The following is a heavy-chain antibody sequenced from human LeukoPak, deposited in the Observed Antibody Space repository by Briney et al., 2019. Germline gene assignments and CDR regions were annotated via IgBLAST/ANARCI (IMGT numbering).Heavy chain of an antibody. V-gene: IGHV4-59*01. CDR2: IYYSGFT. Sequence: SETLSLTCTVAGGSISRYYWNWIRQPPAKGLEWIGYIYYSGFTNYNPSLKSRVTISVDTSKNQFSLKLSSVTAADTAVYYCARARSTYYYDSSGYVLDYWGQGTLVTVSS. J-gene: IGHJ4*02. D-gene: IGHD3-22*01. CDR1: GGSISRYY. CDR3: ARARSTYYYDSSGYVLDY.